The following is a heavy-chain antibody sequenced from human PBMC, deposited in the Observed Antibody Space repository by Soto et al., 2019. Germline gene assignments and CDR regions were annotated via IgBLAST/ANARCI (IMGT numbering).Heavy chain of an antibody. CDR1: GYTLTELS. D-gene: IGHD3-10*01. V-gene: IGHV1-24*01. CDR3: ATEYYYGSGTEGFQH. J-gene: IGHJ1*01. Sequence: ASVKVSCKVSGYTLTELSMHWVRQAPGKGLEWMGGFDPEDGETIYAQKFQGRVTMTEDTSTDTAYMELSSLRSEDTAVYYWATEYYYGSGTEGFQHWGQGTLVTVSS. CDR2: FDPEDGET.